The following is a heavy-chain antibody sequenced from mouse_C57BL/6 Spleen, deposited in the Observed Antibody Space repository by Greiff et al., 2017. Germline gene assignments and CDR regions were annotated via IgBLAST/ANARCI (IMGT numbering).Heavy chain of an antibody. CDR2: IRLKSDNYAT. Sequence: EVKLMESGGGLVQPGGSMKLSCVASGFTFSNYWMNWVRQSPEKGLEWVAQIRLKSDNYATHYAESVKGRFTISRDDSKSSVYLQMNNLRAEDTGIYYCTDDLYYFDYWGQGTTLTVSS. V-gene: IGHV6-3*01. CDR1: GFTFSNYW. J-gene: IGHJ2*01. D-gene: IGHD2-3*01. CDR3: TDDLYYFDY.